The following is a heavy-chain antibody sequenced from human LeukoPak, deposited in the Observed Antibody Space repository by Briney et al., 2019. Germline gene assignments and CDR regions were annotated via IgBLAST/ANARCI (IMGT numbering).Heavy chain of an antibody. CDR2: INPNTGST. Sequence: ASVKVSCKASGYTFTGYYMHWVRQAPGQGLEWMGRINPNTGSTNYALRFQGRVTLTRDNYIDTAYMELKRLRSDDTAMYYCARGEDSANWGQGTLVIVSS. J-gene: IGHJ4*02. CDR3: ARGEDSAN. CDR1: GYTFTGYY. D-gene: IGHD4-11*01. V-gene: IGHV1-2*06.